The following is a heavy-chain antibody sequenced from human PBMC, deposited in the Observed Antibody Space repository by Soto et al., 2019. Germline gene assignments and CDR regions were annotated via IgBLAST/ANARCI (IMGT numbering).Heavy chain of an antibody. V-gene: IGHV4-4*02. J-gene: IGHJ6*02. CDR1: GGSISSSNW. D-gene: IGHD2-2*01. CDR3: ARVVGGYYYGMDV. CDR2: IYHSGST. Sequence: QVQLQESGPGLVKPSGTLSLTCAVSGGSISSSNWWSWVRQPPGKGLEWIVEIYHSGSTNYNPALKSRVTISVDTSKNQFSLKLSSVTAADKAVYYCARVVGGYYYGMDVWGQANTVTVSS.